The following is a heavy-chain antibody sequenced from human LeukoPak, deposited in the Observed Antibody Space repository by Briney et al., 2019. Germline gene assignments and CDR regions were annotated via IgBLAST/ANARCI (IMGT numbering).Heavy chain of an antibody. Sequence: GGSLRLSCAASGFTFSDFWMHWGRQAPGKGPVWVSRIRPDGTDASYADSLKGRCTISRDNARNTLSLQISSMRDEDTAVYYCARDMWGTFDYWVQGTLVTVSS. CDR3: ARDMWGTFDY. J-gene: IGHJ4*02. CDR2: IRPDGTDA. CDR1: GFTFSDFW. V-gene: IGHV3-74*01. D-gene: IGHD7-27*01.